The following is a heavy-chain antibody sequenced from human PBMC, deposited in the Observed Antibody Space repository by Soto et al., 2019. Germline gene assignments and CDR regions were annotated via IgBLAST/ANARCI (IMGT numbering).Heavy chain of an antibody. CDR1: GFTFNNYA. J-gene: IGHJ4*02. D-gene: IGHD3-10*01. Sequence: GGSLRLSCAASGFTFNNYAMTWVRQAPGKGLEWVSAISGGGDTTSYADSVKGRFTVSRDGSKNTLYLQMSSLRAEDTALYYCAKGRGGSGSLTPRVDGRGQGTRVTVSS. CDR3: AKGRGGSGSLTPRVDG. CDR2: ISGGGDTT. V-gene: IGHV3-23*01.